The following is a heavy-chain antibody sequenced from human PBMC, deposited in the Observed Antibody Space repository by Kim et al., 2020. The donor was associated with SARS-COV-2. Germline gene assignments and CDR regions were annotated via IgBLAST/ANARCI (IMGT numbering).Heavy chain of an antibody. Sequence: GGSLRLSCAASGFTFSDYYMSWIRQAPGKGLEWVSYISSSSSYTNYADSVKGRFTISRDNAKNSLYLQMNSLRAEDTAVYYCARDLPGFGETISVLYYYYGMDVWGQGTTVTVSS. V-gene: IGHV3-11*05. CDR3: ARDLPGFGETISVLYYYYGMDV. CDR2: ISSSSSYT. J-gene: IGHJ6*02. CDR1: GFTFSDYY. D-gene: IGHD3-10*01.